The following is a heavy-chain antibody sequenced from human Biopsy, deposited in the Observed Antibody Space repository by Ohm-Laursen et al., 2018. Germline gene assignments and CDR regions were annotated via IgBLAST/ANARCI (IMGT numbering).Heavy chain of an antibody. Sequence: SDTLSLTCTVSDGSINSYYWNWIRQPPGKRLEWIGNIYYSGSTANYNPSFESRVTMSVDMPKNQFSLKLSSVTAADTAIYYCARGMRSSGWPYFDSWGQGTLVTVSS. CDR1: DGSINSYY. V-gene: IGHV4-59*07. D-gene: IGHD6-19*01. J-gene: IGHJ4*02. CDR3: ARGMRSSGWPYFDS. CDR2: IYYSGSTA.